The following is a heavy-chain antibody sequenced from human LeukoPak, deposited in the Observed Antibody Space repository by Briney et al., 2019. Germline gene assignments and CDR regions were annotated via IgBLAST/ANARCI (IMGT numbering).Heavy chain of an antibody. V-gene: IGHV4-59*01. J-gene: IGHJ5*02. D-gene: IGHD3-10*01. Sequence: SETLSLTCTVSGGSISSYYWSWIRQPPGKGLEWIGYIYYSGSTHYNPSLKSRVTISLDTSKNQFSLKLSSVTAADAAVYYCARGSLSGSGSYGLDWFDPWGQGTLVTVSS. CDR1: GGSISSYY. CDR3: ARGSLSGSGSYGLDWFDP. CDR2: IYYSGST.